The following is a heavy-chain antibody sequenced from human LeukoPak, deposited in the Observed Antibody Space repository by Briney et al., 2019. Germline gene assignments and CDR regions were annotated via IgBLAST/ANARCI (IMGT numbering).Heavy chain of an antibody. J-gene: IGHJ4*02. CDR3: ARGRDDFWSGYPFY. CDR2: IYSGGST. Sequence: PGGSLRLSCAASGFTVSSNYMSWVRQAPGKGLEWVSVIYSGGSTYYADSVKGRFTISRDNSKNTLYLQMNSLRAEDTAVYYCARGRDDFWSGYPFYWGQGTLVTVSS. D-gene: IGHD3-3*01. CDR1: GFTVSSNY. V-gene: IGHV3-53*05.